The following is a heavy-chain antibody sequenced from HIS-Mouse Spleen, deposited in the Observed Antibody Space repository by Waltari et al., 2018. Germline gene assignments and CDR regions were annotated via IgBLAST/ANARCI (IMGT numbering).Heavy chain of an antibody. CDR1: GGTFISYA. J-gene: IGHJ4*02. CDR2: IIPILGIA. V-gene: IGHV1-69*04. CDR3: AREGDYYDSSGYRDYFDY. Sequence: QVQLVQSGAEVKKPGSSVKVSCKASGGTFISYAISWVRQAPGQGLEWMGRIIPILGIANYAQKFQGRVTITADKSTSTAYMELSSLRSEDTAVYYCAREGDYYDSSGYRDYFDYWGQGTLVTVSS. D-gene: IGHD3-22*01.